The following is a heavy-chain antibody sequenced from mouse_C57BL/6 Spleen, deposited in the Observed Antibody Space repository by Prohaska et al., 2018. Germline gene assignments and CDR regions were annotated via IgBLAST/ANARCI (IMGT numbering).Heavy chain of an antibody. CDR2: IWWDDDK. CDR3: ARMMVGGNFDY. J-gene: IGHJ2*01. CDR1: GLSLSTLGMG. D-gene: IGHD1-1*02. Sequence: QVTLKESGPGILQPSQTLSLTCSFSGLSLSTLGMGVGWIRQPSGKGLECLAHIWWDDDKYYNPSLKSRLTISKDTSKNLVFLKIANVDTSDTATYYCARMMVGGNFDYWGQGTTLTVS. V-gene: IGHV8-8*01.